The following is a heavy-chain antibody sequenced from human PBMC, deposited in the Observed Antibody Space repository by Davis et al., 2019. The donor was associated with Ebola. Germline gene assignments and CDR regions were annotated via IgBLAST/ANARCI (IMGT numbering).Heavy chain of an antibody. CDR2: IRYDGSNK. CDR1: GFTFSSYG. CDR3: ARESTMILVVIGY. V-gene: IGHV3-30*02. D-gene: IGHD3-22*01. Sequence: GESLKISCAASGFTFSSYGMHWVRQAPGKGLEWVAFIRYDGSNKYYADSVKGRFTISRDNSKNTLYLHMNRLSTEDTAVYYCARESTMILVVIGYWGQGTLVTVSS. J-gene: IGHJ4*02.